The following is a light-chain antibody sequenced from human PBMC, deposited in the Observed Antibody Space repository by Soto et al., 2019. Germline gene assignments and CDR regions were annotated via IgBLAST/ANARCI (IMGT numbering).Light chain of an antibody. CDR1: QRLVYSDGNTY. Sequence: MGQSPLAMADKLGQAASMTCSARQRLVYSDGNTYLNWFQQRPGQSPRRLIYKVSNRDSGVPDRFSGSGSGTDFTLKISRVEAEDVGVYYCMQGTQWRITFGQGTRLEIK. V-gene: IGKV2-30*01. CDR3: MQGTQWRIT. CDR2: KVS. J-gene: IGKJ5*01.